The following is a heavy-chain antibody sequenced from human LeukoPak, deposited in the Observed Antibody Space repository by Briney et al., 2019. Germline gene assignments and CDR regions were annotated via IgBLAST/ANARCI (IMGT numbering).Heavy chain of an antibody. V-gene: IGHV3-23*01. CDR2: ISGSGGST. D-gene: IGHD3-9*01. CDR3: TTWDDILTGYYGRTGTTD. J-gene: IGHJ4*02. Sequence: GGSLRLSCAASGFTFSSYAMSWVRQAPGKGLEWVSAISGSGGSTYYADSVKGRFTISRDNSKNTLYLQMNSLKTEDTAVYYCTTWDDILTGYYGRTGTTDWGQGTLVTVSS. CDR1: GFTFSSYA.